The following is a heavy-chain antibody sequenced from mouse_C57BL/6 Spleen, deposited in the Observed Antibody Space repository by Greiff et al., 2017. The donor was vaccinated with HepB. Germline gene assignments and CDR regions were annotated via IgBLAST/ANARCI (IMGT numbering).Heavy chain of an antibody. V-gene: IGHV8-8*01. D-gene: IGHD1-1*01. CDR3: ARIPYYYPCSYGYFYY. CDR1: GFSLSTVGMG. CDR2: IWWDDEK. Sequence: QVQLKESGPGILQPSQTLSLTCSFSGFSLSTVGMGVGWIRQPSGKGLEWLAHIWWDDEKYYNPALKSRLTISKDTSKNQVFLNLANVDTADTYPYYCARIPYYYPCSYGYFYYSSQGPTLTVSS. J-gene: IGHJ2*01.